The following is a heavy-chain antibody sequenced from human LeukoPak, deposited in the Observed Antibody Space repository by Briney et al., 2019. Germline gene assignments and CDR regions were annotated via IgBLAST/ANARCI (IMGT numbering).Heavy chain of an antibody. Sequence: GGSLRLSCAASGFTFSNAWMSWVRQAPGKGLEWVGRIKSKADGGTTDYAAPVKGRFTISRDDSKNTLYLQMNSLRAEDTAVYYCARDPVYCSSTSCYEVKEELAFDYWGQGTLVTVSS. CDR2: IKSKADGGTT. CDR1: GFTFSNAW. D-gene: IGHD2-2*01. J-gene: IGHJ4*02. V-gene: IGHV3-15*01. CDR3: ARDPVYCSSTSCYEVKEELAFDY.